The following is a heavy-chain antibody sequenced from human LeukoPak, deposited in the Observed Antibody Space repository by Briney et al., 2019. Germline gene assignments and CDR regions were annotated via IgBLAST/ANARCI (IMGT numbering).Heavy chain of an antibody. D-gene: IGHD3-10*01. CDR1: GGSISSYY. J-gene: IGHJ5*02. Sequence: SETLSLTCTVSGGSISSYYWSWIRQSPGKGLECIGYIHYTGSTNYNPSLKSRVTISVETSKNQFSLKLKSVTAADTAVYYCARGGYYGSGNDFRFDPWGQGTLVTVSX. CDR3: ARGGYYGSGNDFRFDP. V-gene: IGHV4-59*01. CDR2: IHYTGST.